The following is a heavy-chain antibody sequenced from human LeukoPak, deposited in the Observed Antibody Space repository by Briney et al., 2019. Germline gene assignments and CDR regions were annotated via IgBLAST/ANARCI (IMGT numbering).Heavy chain of an antibody. D-gene: IGHD6-6*01. V-gene: IGHV4-59*12. CDR3: ARDREYSSSGLVWFDP. CDR2: IYYSGST. Sequence: SETLSLTCTVSGGSINTYYWSWIRQPPGKGLEWIGYIYYSGSTNYNPSLKSRVTISVDTSENQFSLKLTSVTAADTAVYYCARDREYSSSGLVWFDPWGHGILVTVSS. CDR1: GGSINTYY. J-gene: IGHJ5*02.